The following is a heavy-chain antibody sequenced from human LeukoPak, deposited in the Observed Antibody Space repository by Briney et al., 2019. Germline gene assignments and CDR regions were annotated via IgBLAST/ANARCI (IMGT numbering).Heavy chain of an antibody. CDR3: ARGSTYYDSSGQVPFDY. CDR2: IKQSGSEQ. D-gene: IGHD3-22*01. Sequence: PGGSLRLSCAASGFTFTNYWMSWVRQAPGKGLEWVANIKQSGSEQYYVDSVKGRFTISRDNAKNSLYLLMNSLRAEDTAVYYCARGSTYYDSSGQVPFDYWGQGTLVTVSS. J-gene: IGHJ4*02. V-gene: IGHV3-7*01. CDR1: GFTFTNYW.